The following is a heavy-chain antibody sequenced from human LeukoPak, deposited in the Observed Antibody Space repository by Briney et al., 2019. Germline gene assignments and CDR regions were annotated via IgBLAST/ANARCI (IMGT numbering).Heavy chain of an antibody. CDR1: GGSISSYY. J-gene: IGHJ6*03. Sequence: SETLSLTCTVSGGSISSYYWSWIRQPAGKGLEWIGRINTSGSTNYNPSLKSRVTMSVDPSKNQFSLKLSSVTAADTAVYYCARDSAIQLWGGYYYYMDVWGKGTTVTVSS. V-gene: IGHV4-4*07. CDR3: ARDSAIQLWGGYYYYMDV. CDR2: INTSGST. D-gene: IGHD5-18*01.